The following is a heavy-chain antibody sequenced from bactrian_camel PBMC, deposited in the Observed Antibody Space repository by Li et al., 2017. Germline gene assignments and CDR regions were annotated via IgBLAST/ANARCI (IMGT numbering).Heavy chain of an antibody. D-gene: IGHD3*01. V-gene: IGHV3S54*01. CDR3: AADDAGSNDGDYCSRILLLNYHYDY. CDR2: IMILGATT. CDR1: GITEGTNC. Sequence: HVQLVESGGGSVQAGGSLRLSCEVSGITEGTNCIGWFRQAPGKEREGVAAIMILGATTYYADSVKGRFTISQDTASNTVYLQMNGLKVEDSAMYYCAADDAGSNDGDYCSRILLLNYHYDYTGQGTQVTVS. J-gene: IGHJ4*01.